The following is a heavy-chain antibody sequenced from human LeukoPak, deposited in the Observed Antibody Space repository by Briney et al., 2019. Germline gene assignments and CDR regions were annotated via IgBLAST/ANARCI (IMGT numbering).Heavy chain of an antibody. CDR2: IYYSGST. V-gene: IGHV4-31*03. J-gene: IGHJ6*03. Sequence: SETLSLTCTVSGGSISSGGYYWSWIRQHSGKGLEWIGYIYYSGSTYYNPSLKSRVTISVDTSKNQFSLKLSSVTAADTAVYYCARGPGDQLLTNYYYYMDVWGKGTTVTVSS. CDR1: GGSISSGGYY. CDR3: ARGPGDQLLTNYYYYMDV. D-gene: IGHD2-2*01.